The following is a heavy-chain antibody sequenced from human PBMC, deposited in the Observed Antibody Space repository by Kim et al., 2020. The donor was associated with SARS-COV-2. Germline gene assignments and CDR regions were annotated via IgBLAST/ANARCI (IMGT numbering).Heavy chain of an antibody. CDR3: ARGPLVGYMDY. J-gene: IGHJ4*02. CDR2: T. V-gene: IGHV4-34*01. D-gene: IGHD2-2*02. Sequence: TNCNPALKRRVTISVDTSKNQFSLKLSSVTAADTAVYYCARGPLVGYMDYWGQGTLVTASS.